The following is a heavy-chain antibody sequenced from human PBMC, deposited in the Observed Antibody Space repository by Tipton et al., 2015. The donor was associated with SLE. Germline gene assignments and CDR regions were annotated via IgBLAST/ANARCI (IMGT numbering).Heavy chain of an antibody. Sequence: LRLSCTVSGGSISSSSYYWGWIRQHPAKGLEWIGHIYYSGTTYYNPSFGGRVSISQDTSKSQFSLKLTSVTAADTAVYYCAREGDGSANYFFYGVNLWGQGTTVTVSS. D-gene: IGHD5-24*01. V-gene: IGHV4-31*03. CDR3: AREGDGSANYFFYGVNL. CDR2: IYYSGTT. J-gene: IGHJ6*02. CDR1: GGSISSSSYY.